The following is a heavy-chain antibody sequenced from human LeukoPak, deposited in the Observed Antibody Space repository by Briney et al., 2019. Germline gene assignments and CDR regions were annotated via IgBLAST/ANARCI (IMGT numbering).Heavy chain of an antibody. J-gene: IGHJ4*02. CDR1: GGSFSGYY. CDR3: ARDSGWYDY. V-gene: IGHV4-34*01. D-gene: IGHD6-19*01. CDR2: IYHSGST. Sequence: PSETLSLTCAVYGGSFSGYYWSWIRQPPGKGLEWIGSIYHSGSTYYNPSLKSRVTISVDTSKNQFSLKLSSVTAADTAVYYCARDSGWYDYWGQGTLVTVSS.